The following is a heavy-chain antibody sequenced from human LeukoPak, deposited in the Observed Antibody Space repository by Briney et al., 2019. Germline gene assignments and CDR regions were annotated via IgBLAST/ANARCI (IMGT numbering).Heavy chain of an antibody. CDR3: ARGSGYSPLFDC. J-gene: IGHJ4*02. Sequence: GGSLRLSCEASGFTFDDYAMHWVRQAPGKGLEWVSGISWNSANIAYGDSVKGRFTISRDNARNSLYLQMNSLRADDTALNYCARGSGYSPLFDCWGQGTLVTVSS. D-gene: IGHD3-22*01. CDR1: GFTFDDYA. V-gene: IGHV3-9*01. CDR2: ISWNSANI.